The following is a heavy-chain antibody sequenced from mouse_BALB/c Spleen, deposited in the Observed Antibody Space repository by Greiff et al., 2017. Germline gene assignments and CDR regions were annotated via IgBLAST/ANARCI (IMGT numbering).Heavy chain of an antibody. CDR2: ISSGGSYT. V-gene: IGHV5-6-4*01. CDR1: GFTFSSYT. Sequence: EVKLMESGGGLVKPGGSLKLSCAASGFTFSSYTMSWVRQTPEKRLEWVATISSGGSYTYYPDSVKGRFTISRDNAKNTLYLQMSSLKSEDTAMYYCTRDRGNYYAMDYWGQGTSVIVSS. D-gene: IGHD3-3*01. J-gene: IGHJ4*01. CDR3: TRDRGNYYAMDY.